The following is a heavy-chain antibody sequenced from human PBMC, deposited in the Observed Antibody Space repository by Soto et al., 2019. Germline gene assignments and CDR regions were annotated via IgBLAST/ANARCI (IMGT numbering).Heavy chain of an antibody. Sequence: SVKVSCKASGGTFGSYAISWVRQAPGQGLEWMGRIIPIGGTTSYAQKFQGRVTMTRDTSTSTVYMELSSLRSEDTAVYYCARDPPRYYYYGMDVWGQGTTVTVSS. CDR1: GGTFGSYA. CDR3: ARDPPRYYYYGMDV. J-gene: IGHJ6*02. V-gene: IGHV1-69*04. CDR2: IIPIGGTT.